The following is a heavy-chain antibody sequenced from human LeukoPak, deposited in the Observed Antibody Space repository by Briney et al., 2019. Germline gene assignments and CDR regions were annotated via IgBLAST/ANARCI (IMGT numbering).Heavy chain of an antibody. CDR3: ARESNGDPQLLDY. D-gene: IGHD4-17*01. V-gene: IGHV4-59*01. CDR2: IYYSGST. CDR1: GGSISSYY. Sequence: SETLSLTCTVSGGSISSYYWSWIRQPPGKGLEWIGYIYYSGSTNYNPSLKSRVTISVDTSKNRFSLKLSSVTAADTAVYYCARESNGDPQLLDYWGQGTLVTVSS. J-gene: IGHJ4*02.